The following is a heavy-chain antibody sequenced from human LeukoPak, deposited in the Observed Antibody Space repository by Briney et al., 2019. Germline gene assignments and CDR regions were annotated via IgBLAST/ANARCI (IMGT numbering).Heavy chain of an antibody. CDR2: INPNSGGT. CDR1: GYTFTGYY. J-gene: IGHJ4*02. D-gene: IGHD2-2*01. CDR3: ARSYCSSTSCHVDY. Sequence: ASVKVSCKASGYTFTGYYMHWVRQAPGQGLEWMGWINPNSGGTNYAQKFQGRVTMTRDTSISTAYMELSRLRSDDTAVYYCARSYCSSTSCHVDYWGQGTLVTVSS. V-gene: IGHV1-2*02.